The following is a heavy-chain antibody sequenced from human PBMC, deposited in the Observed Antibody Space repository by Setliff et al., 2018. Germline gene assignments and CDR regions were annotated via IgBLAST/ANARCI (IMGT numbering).Heavy chain of an antibody. CDR2: IYYSGST. CDR1: GGSISSHY. Sequence: PSETLSLTCTVSGGSISSHYWSWIRQPPGKGLEWIGSIYYSGSTNYNPSLKGRVTISVDTSKNQFSLKLSSVTAADTAVYYCARVASIPGLGDTAMVWHYYYGMDVWGQGTTVTVSS. CDR3: ARVASIPGLGDTAMVWHYYYGMDV. J-gene: IGHJ6*02. V-gene: IGHV4-59*11. D-gene: IGHD5-18*01.